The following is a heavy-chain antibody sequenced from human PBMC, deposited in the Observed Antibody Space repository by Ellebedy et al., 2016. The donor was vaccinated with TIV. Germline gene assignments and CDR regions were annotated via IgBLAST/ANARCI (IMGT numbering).Heavy chain of an antibody. D-gene: IGHD2/OR15-2a*01. CDR3: VTDRGEGGLLSFFDS. CDR2: ISRDGDIR. CDR1: GFTFTYTW. J-gene: IGHJ4*02. Sequence: GGSLRLSCAASGFTFTYTWMHWIRQAPGKGLEWVSRISRDGDIRGYAEFVKGRFTVFRDNAKRSVSLQMDSLRAEDTAIYYCVTDRGEGGLLSFFDSWGQGTPVTVSA. V-gene: IGHV3-74*01.